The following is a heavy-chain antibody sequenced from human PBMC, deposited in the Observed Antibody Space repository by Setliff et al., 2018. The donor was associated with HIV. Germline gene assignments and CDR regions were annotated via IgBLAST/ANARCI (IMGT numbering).Heavy chain of an antibody. Sequence: SETLSLTWAVSGGSISSSNWWSWVRQPPGKGLEWIGEIYHGVSTNYNPSLKSRVTISVDKSKNQFSLKLSSVTAADTAVYYCARETREAVAGSNYYYYYGLDVWGQGTTVTVSS. J-gene: IGHJ6*02. V-gene: IGHV4-4*02. D-gene: IGHD6-19*01. CDR3: ARETREAVAGSNYYYYYGLDV. CDR2: IYHGVST. CDR1: GGSISSSNW.